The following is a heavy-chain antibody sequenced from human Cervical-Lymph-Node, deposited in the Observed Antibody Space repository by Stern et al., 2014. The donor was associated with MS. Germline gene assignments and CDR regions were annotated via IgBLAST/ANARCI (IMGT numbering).Heavy chain of an antibody. Sequence: VQLVQSGPGLVKPSQTLSLTCTVSGGSLNNGDYYWSWVRQHPGKGLEWLGYIYYSGATYYNPSLKGRLTISVDTSKRHFSLKLTSVTAADTAVYYCARELSGMYGMDVWGQGTTVTVPS. V-gene: IGHV4-31*03. CDR1: GGSLNNGDYY. CDR2: IYYSGAT. D-gene: IGHD1-1*01. J-gene: IGHJ6*02. CDR3: ARELSGMYGMDV.